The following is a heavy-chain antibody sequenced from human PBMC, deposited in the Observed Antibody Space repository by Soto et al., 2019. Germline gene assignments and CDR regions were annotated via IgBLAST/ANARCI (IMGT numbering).Heavy chain of an antibody. J-gene: IGHJ5*02. CDR2: IYYSGRT. CDR1: GGSISSGGYY. V-gene: IGHV4-31*03. Sequence: SETLSLTCTVSGGSISSGGYYWSRIRQHPGKGLERIGYIYYSGRTYYNPSLHSRVSIAVDTTENQFSLKLTSVTAADTSVYYCARGSFSSSSSWFDPWGRGTLVTVSS. D-gene: IGHD6-6*01. CDR3: ARGSFSSSSSWFDP.